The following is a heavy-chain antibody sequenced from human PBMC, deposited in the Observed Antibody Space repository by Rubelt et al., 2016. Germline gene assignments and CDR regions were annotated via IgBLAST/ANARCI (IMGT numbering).Heavy chain of an antibody. Sequence: QAPGQGLEWMAWISGYNGDTNYVQKFQGRVTMTTDTSTGTAYMELRSLRSDDTALYHCARDPGFDFWGQGTPVTVSS. CDR2: ISGYNGDT. D-gene: IGHD3-10*01. CDR3: ARDPGFDF. V-gene: IGHV1-18*01. J-gene: IGHJ4*02.